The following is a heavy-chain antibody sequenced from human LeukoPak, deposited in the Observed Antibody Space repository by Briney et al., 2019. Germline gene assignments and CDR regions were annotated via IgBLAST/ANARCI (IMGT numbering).Heavy chain of an antibody. CDR3: AREGAEARGVLVKYYFDY. Sequence: PSETLSLTCTVSGGSISSYYWSWIRQPAAKGLEWIGRIYTSGSTNYNPSLKSRVTMSVDTSKNQFSLKLTSVTAADTAVYYCAREGAEARGVLVKYYFDYWGQGALVTVSS. CDR1: GGSISSYY. CDR2: IYTSGST. D-gene: IGHD3-10*01. J-gene: IGHJ4*02. V-gene: IGHV4-4*07.